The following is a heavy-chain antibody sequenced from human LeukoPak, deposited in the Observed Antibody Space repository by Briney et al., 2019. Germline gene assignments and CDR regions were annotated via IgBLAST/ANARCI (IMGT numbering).Heavy chain of an antibody. D-gene: IGHD3-22*01. CDR1: GVTFTSYW. V-gene: IGHV3-74*01. CDR2: IKSDGST. J-gene: IGHJ1*01. CDR3: ARAPSEIGGYYPEYFRH. Sequence: RGSLRLSCAASGVTFTSYWMHWVRQAPGKGLVWVTRIKSDGSTNYADCVKVRFTISRDNCKNTLSLQMNSLRAEDTGVYYCARAPSEIGGYYPEYFRHWGQGTLVTVSS.